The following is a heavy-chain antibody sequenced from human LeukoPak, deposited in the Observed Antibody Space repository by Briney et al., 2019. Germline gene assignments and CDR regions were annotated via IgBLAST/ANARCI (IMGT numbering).Heavy chain of an antibody. Sequence: GASVKVSCKASGGTFSSYAISWVRQAPGQGLEWMGGIIPIFGTANYAQKFQGRVTITADKSTSTAYMELSSLRSDDTAVYYCARDSAVAGYDAFDIWGQGTMVTVSS. CDR3: ARDSAVAGYDAFDI. J-gene: IGHJ3*02. CDR2: IIPIFGTA. V-gene: IGHV1-69*06. CDR1: GGTFSSYA. D-gene: IGHD6-19*01.